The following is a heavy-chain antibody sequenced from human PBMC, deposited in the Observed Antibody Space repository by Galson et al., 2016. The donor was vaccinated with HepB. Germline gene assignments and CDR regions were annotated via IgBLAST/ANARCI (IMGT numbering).Heavy chain of an antibody. CDR1: DDSINSGSYY. CDR2: IHISGST. J-gene: IGHJ4*02. D-gene: IGHD3-3*01. CDR3: ARASAEWFPISFYFNL. Sequence: TLSLTCNVSDDSINSGSYYWSWIRQPAGKGLEWIGRIHISGSTNYNSSLRSRVALSIETSKNQLSLKLSSVTAADTAVYYCARASAEWFPISFYFNLWGQGTLVTVSS. V-gene: IGHV4-61*02.